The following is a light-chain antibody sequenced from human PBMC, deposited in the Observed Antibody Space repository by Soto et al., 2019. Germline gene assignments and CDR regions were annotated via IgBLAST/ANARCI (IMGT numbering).Light chain of an antibody. CDR3: QQRRNWPIP. V-gene: IGKV3-11*01. Sequence: EIVLTQSPATLSLSPGERATLSCRASQSVSNNLAWYQQKPGQAPRLLIYGTSNRATGIPARFSGSGSGTDFPLTISSLEPEDFEVYYCQQRRNWPIPFGQGTRRKIK. J-gene: IGKJ5*01. CDR1: QSVSNN. CDR2: GTS.